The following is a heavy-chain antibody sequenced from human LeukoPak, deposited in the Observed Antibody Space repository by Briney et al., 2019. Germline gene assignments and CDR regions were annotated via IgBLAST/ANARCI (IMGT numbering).Heavy chain of an antibody. Sequence: PSETLSLTCTVSGGSISSYYWSWIRQPPGKGLEWIGYIYYSGSTNYNPSLKSRVTISVDTSKNQFSLKLSSVTAADTAVYYCAGGRPEKRGGGNAFFPSSSSSREAWGKGPRSPSPQ. V-gene: IGHV4-59*12. CDR3: AGGRPEKRGGGNAFFPSSSSSREA. J-gene: IGHJ6*04. CDR2: IYYSGST. D-gene: IGHD4-23*01. CDR1: GGSISSYY.